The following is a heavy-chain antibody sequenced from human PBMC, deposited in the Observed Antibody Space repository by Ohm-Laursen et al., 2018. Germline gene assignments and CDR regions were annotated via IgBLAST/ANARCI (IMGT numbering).Heavy chain of an antibody. V-gene: IGHV4-59*08. CDR2: IYYTGST. J-gene: IGHJ4*02. CDR3: ARHPVGSSSGWSPFDY. D-gene: IGHD6-19*01. CDR1: GGSISTYF. Sequence: SDTLSLTCTVSGGSISTYFWSWIRQPPGKGLEWIGYIYYTGSTNYNPFLKSRVTISVDTSKNQFSLKLSSVTAADTAVYYCARHPVGSSSGWSPFDYWGQGTLVTVSS.